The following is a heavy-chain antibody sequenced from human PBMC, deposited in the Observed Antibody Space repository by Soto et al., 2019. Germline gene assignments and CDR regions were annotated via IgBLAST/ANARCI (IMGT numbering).Heavy chain of an antibody. V-gene: IGHV3-23*01. J-gene: IGHJ6*02. D-gene: IGHD2-21*02. CDR1: GITFGSRA. CDR3: ARDKMAYCSGDCYAGSYYYGMDV. Sequence: EVQLLESGGDLIQPGGSLRLSCVGSGITFGSRAMSWVRQAPGEGLEWVSTITDSGGDAKYADSVRGRFTISRDNSKNSLYLQMNSLRAEDTAVYYCARDKMAYCSGDCYAGSYYYGMDVWGQGTTVTVSS. CDR2: ITDSGGDA.